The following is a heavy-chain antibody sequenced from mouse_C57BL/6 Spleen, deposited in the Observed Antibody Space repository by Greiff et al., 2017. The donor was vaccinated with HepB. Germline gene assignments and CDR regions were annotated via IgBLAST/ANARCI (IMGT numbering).Heavy chain of an antibody. CDR3: TKYYGNPAWFAY. J-gene: IGHJ3*01. D-gene: IGHD2-1*01. V-gene: IGHV14-4*01. Sequence: KQSGAELVRPGASVKLSCTASGFNIKDDYMHWVKQRPEQGLEWIGWIDPENGDTEYASKFQGKATITADTSSNTAYLQLSSLTSEDTAVYYCTKYYGNPAWFAYWGQGTLVTVSA. CDR2: IDPENGDT. CDR1: GFNIKDDY.